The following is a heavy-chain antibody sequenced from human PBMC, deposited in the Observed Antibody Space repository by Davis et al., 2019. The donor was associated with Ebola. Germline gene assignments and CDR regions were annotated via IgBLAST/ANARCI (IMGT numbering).Heavy chain of an antibody. CDR1: GFTFSSYS. J-gene: IGHJ4*02. CDR3: AKSSVVVTEFDY. CDR2: IRYDGSNK. Sequence: GGSLRLSCAASGFTFSSYSMNWVRQAPGKGLEWVAFIRYDGSNKYYADSVKGRFTISRANSKNTLYLQMNSLRAEDTAVYYCAKSSVVVTEFDYWGQGTLVTVSS. D-gene: IGHD2-21*02. V-gene: IGHV3-30*02.